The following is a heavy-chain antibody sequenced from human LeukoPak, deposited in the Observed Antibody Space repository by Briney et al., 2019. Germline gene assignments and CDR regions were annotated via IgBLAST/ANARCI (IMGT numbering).Heavy chain of an antibody. CDR1: GFTFSSYA. D-gene: IGHD3-22*01. CDR3: ARGLVYDSSGYPT. Sequence: PGGSLRLSCAASGFTFSSYAMHWVRQAPGKGLEWVAVISYDGSNKYYADSVKGRFTISRDNSKNTLYLQMNSLRAEDTAVYYCARGLVYDSSGYPTWGQGTLVTVSS. CDR2: ISYDGSNK. J-gene: IGHJ5*02. V-gene: IGHV3-30-3*01.